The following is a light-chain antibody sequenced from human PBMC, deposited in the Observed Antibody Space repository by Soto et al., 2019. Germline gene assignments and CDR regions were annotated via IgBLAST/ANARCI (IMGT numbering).Light chain of an antibody. CDR1: QGXDXX. CDR3: XXXXGSPPLVT. CDR2: AAS. Sequence: DIQLTQSPSFLSASVGDRVTITCRASQGXDXXXXWYPHKPGKAPTLLIYAASTLQSGVPSRFSGSGSGTXXXXXXXXXXPXDFAXXYXXXXXGSPPLVTFGGGTEVEIK. V-gene: IGKV1-9*01. J-gene: IGKJ4*01.